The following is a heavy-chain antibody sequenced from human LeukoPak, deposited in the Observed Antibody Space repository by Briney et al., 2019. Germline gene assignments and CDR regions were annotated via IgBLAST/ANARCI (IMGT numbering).Heavy chain of an antibody. CDR2: IYYSGST. V-gene: IGHV4-59*12. Sequence: SETLSLTCTVSGGSISSYYWSWIRQPPGKGLEWIGSIYYSGSTYYNPSLKSRVTISVDTSKNQFSLKLSSVTAADTAVYYCARGTTYYYDSRENWFDPWGQGTLVTVSS. CDR3: ARGTTYYYDSRENWFDP. J-gene: IGHJ5*02. D-gene: IGHD3-22*01. CDR1: GGSISSYY.